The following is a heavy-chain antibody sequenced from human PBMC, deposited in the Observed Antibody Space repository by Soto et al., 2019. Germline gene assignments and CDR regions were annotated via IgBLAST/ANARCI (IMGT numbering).Heavy chain of an antibody. CDR3: ARAYGSGSYSRYYYYGMDV. V-gene: IGHV1-8*01. J-gene: IGHJ6*02. CDR2: MNPNSGNT. Sequence: ASVKVSCKASGYTFTSYDINWVRQATGQGLEWMGWMNPNSGNTGYAQKFQGRVTMTRNTSISTAYMELSSLRSEDTAVYYCARAYGSGSYSRYYYYGMDVWGQGTTVT. CDR1: GYTFTSYD. D-gene: IGHD3-10*01.